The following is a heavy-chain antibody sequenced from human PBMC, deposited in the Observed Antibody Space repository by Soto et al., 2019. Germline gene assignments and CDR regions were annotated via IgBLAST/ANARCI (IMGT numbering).Heavy chain of an antibody. J-gene: IGHJ3*02. CDR1: GGTFSSYA. CDR2: IIPIFGTA. Sequence: QVQLVQSGAEVKKPGSSVKVSCKASGGTFSSYAISWVRQAPGQGLEWMGGIIPIFGTANYAQKFQGRVTITADESTSTAYMELSSLRSEDTAVYYCARLHQHSSGYYLDRKDDAFAIWGQGTMVTVSS. V-gene: IGHV1-69*01. D-gene: IGHD3-22*01. CDR3: ARLHQHSSGYYLDRKDDAFAI.